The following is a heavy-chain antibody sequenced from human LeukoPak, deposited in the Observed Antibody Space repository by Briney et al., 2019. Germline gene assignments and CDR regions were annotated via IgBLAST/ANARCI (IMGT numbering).Heavy chain of an antibody. D-gene: IGHD6-19*01. CDR2: INAGNGNT. J-gene: IGHJ3*02. CDR3: ASTIGYSSGWSHAAFDI. CDR1: GYTFTSYA. Sequence: ASVKVSCKASGYTFTSYAMHWVRQAPGQRLEWMGWINAGNGNTKYSQEFQGRVTITRDTSASTAYMELSSLRSEVTAVYYCASTIGYSSGWSHAAFDIWGQGTMVTVSS. V-gene: IGHV1-3*01.